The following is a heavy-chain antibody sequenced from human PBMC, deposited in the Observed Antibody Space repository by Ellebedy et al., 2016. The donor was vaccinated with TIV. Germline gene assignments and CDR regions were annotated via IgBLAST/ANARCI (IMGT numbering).Heavy chain of an antibody. J-gene: IGHJ4*02. CDR2: FDPEDGET. V-gene: IGHV1-24*01. Sequence: AASVKVSCKVSGYTLTELSMHWVRQAPGKGLEWMGGFDPEDGETIYAQKFQGRVTMTEDTSTDTAYMELSSLRSEDTAVYYCASGPLDYDSSGYSRPYWGQGTLVTVSS. CDR3: ASGPLDYDSSGYSRPY. CDR1: GYTLTELS. D-gene: IGHD3-22*01.